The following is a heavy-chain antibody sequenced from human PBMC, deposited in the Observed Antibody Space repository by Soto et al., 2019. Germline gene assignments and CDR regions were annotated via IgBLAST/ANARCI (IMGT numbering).Heavy chain of an antibody. CDR1: GFTFSSYG. CDR3: ARTVTYAYGMDV. V-gene: IGHV3-33*01. J-gene: IGHJ6*02. D-gene: IGHD4-4*01. Sequence: GGSLRLSCAASGFTFSSYGMHWVRQAPGKGLEWVAVIWYDGSNKYYADSVKGRFTISRDNSKNTLYLQMNSLRAEDTAVYYCARTVTYAYGMDVWGQGTTVTVSS. CDR2: IWYDGSNK.